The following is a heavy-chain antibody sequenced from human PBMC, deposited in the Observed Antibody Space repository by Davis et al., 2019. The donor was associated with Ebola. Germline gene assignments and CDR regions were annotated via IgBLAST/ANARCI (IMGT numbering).Heavy chain of an antibody. CDR2: IYHSGST. Sequence: MPSETLSLTCAVSSGSISSSNWWTWVRQPPGKGPEWIGGIYHSGSTYYNPSLKSRVTISVDTSKNQFSLKLSSVTAADTAVYYCARLAAADEGLDYWGQGTLVTVSS. V-gene: IGHV4-4*02. CDR3: ARLAAADEGLDY. CDR1: SGSISSSNW. J-gene: IGHJ4*02. D-gene: IGHD6-13*01.